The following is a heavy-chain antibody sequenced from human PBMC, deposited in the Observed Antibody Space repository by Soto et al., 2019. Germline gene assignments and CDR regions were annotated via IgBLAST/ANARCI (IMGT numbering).Heavy chain of an antibody. Sequence: QLQLQESGPGLVKPSETLSLTCTVSGGSIISSTYYWGWIRQPPGKGPEWVGSIYATGVTHYSPPLKSRVTISIDASKNQFSLKLTSVTAADTAVYYCVRHGTLFGVVLDYWGQGTLVTVSS. J-gene: IGHJ4*02. CDR1: GGSIISSTYY. D-gene: IGHD3-3*01. CDR2: IYATGVT. CDR3: VRHGTLFGVVLDY. V-gene: IGHV4-39*01.